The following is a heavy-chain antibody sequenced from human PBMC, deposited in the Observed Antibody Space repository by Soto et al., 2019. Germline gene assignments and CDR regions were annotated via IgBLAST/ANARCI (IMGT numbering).Heavy chain of an antibody. CDR3: AKQPLKVPLRLDY. CDR1: GFTFSTYA. J-gene: IGHJ4*02. CDR2: ISSSSGST. Sequence: EVQLLESGGGLVQPGGSLRLSCAASGFTFSTYAMAWVRQAPGKGLEWVSSISSSSGSTFYADSVKGRFTISRDNSENTLSLQRNSLRAEDTAVYYCAKQPLKVPLRLDYWGQGTLVTVSS. V-gene: IGHV3-23*01.